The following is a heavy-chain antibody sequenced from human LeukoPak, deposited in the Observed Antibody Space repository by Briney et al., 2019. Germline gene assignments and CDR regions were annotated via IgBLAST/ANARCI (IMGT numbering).Heavy chain of an antibody. CDR1: GFTFSSYA. Sequence: GGSLRLSCAASGFTFSSYAMSWVRHAPGKGLEWVAGIRDSGETTYYAGSAKGRFTISRDNSKNTLYLQMNSLGAEDTAVYYCTKESIYCSRTSCYSPYGTDVWGQGTTVTVSS. V-gene: IGHV3-23*01. CDR2: IRDSGETT. J-gene: IGHJ6*02. D-gene: IGHD2-2*02. CDR3: TKESIYCSRTSCYSPYGTDV.